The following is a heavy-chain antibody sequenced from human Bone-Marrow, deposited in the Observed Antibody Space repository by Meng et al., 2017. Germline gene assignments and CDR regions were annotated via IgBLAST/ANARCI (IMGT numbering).Heavy chain of an antibody. CDR1: GFTFASYG. CDR2: ISNTGGTI. Sequence: GESLKISCAGSGFTFASYGMSWVRQAPGKGLEGVSVISNTGGTIYYADSVKGRFTISRDNAKNSLYLQMNSLRAEDTAVYYCARTTYYYDSSGYMFDYWGQGTLVTVSS. CDR3: ARTTYYYDSSGYMFDY. J-gene: IGHJ4*02. V-gene: IGHV3-23*01. D-gene: IGHD3-22*01.